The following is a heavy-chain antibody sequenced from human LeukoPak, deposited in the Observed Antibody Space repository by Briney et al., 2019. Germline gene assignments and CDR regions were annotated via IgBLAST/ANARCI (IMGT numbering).Heavy chain of an antibody. D-gene: IGHD2/OR15-2a*01. CDR1: GGSISNYY. J-gene: IGHJ4*02. V-gene: IGHV4-59*01. CDR2: IHYSGAT. Sequence: SETLSLTCTVSGGSISNYYWSWIRQPPGKGLEWIGYIHYSGATNYNPSLKSRVTISVDTSQKEFSLKLTSVTAADTALYYCARVSREYPIDYWGQGSLVTVSS. CDR3: ARVSREYPIDY.